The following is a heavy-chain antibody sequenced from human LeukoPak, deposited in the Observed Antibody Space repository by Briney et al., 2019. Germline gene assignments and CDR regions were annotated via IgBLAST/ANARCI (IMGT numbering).Heavy chain of an antibody. Sequence: GGSLRLSCVACGFSFSDYYMSWIRQAPGRGLEWISYLSGSGSDLYYADSVKGRFTISRDNANNSLYLQMNSLRAEDTAVYYCARSIGYYYTMDVWGQGTTVTVSS. J-gene: IGHJ6*02. V-gene: IGHV3-11*01. CDR3: ARSIGYYYTMDV. CDR2: LSGSGSDL. CDR1: GFSFSDYY. D-gene: IGHD3-22*01.